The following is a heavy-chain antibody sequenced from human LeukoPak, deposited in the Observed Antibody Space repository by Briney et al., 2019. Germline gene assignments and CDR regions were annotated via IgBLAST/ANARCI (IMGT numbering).Heavy chain of an antibody. J-gene: IGHJ5*02. CDR2: MYYSGST. D-gene: IGHD3-22*01. Sequence: SQTLSLTRTVSGGSISSGDYYWSWIRQPPGKGLEWIGYMYYSGSTYYNPSLKSRATISVDTSKNQFSLKLTSVTAADTAVYYCARPYYYDSRIDPWGQGTLVTVSS. CDR1: GGSISSGDYY. V-gene: IGHV4-30-4*01. CDR3: ARPYYYDSRIDP.